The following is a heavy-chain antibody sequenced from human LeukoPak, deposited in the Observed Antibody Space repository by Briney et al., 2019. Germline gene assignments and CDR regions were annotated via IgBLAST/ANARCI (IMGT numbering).Heavy chain of an antibody. D-gene: IGHD3-3*01. CDR2: IYHSGST. CDR3: ARGWHYDFWSGYHNYFDY. V-gene: IGHV4-30-2*01. J-gene: IGHJ4*02. CDR1: GGSISSGGYS. Sequence: SQTLSLTCAVSGGSISSGGYSWSWIRQPPGKGLEWIGYIYHSGSTYYNPSLKSRVTISVDRSKNQFSLKLSSVTAADTAVYYCARGWHYDFWSGYHNYFDYWGQGTLVTVSS.